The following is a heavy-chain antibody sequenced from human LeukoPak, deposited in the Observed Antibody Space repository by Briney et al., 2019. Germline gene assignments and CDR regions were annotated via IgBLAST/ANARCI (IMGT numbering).Heavy chain of an antibody. CDR2: INWSGGSI. V-gene: IGHV3-20*04. J-gene: IGHJ4*02. Sequence: PGGSLRLSCAASGFTFDDYGMSWVRQGPGKGLDWVSSINWSGGSIYYADSVKGRFTISRDNSKNTLYLQMNSLRAEDTAVYYCAKWCFYDYVWGSYRWGYFDYWGQGTLVTVSS. D-gene: IGHD3-16*02. CDR1: GFTFDDYG. CDR3: AKWCFYDYVWGSYRWGYFDY.